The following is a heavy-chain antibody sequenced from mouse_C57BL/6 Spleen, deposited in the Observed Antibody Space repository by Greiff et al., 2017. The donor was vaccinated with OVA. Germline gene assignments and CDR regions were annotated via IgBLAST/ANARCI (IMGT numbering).Heavy chain of an antibody. CDR3: ASYSNYGY. D-gene: IGHD2-5*01. Sequence: VQLQQSGPELVKPGASVKISCKASGYSFTGYYMNWVKQSPEKSLEWIGEINPSTGGTTYNQKFKAKATLTVDKSSSTAYMQLKSLTSEDSAVYYCASYSNYGYWGQGTTLTVSS. CDR2: INPSTGGT. J-gene: IGHJ2*01. CDR1: GYSFTGYY. V-gene: IGHV1-42*01.